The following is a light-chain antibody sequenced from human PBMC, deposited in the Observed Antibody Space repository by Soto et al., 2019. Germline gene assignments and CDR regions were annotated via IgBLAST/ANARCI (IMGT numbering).Light chain of an antibody. CDR1: QSISSY. CDR2: AAS. Sequence: DIQMTQSPSSLSASVGDRVTITCRASQSISSYLNWYRQKPGKAPKLLIYAASSLQSGVPSRFSGSGSGTDFTLTISSLQPEDFATYYCQQSYSSWTFGQGTKVEIQ. CDR3: QQSYSSWT. V-gene: IGKV1-39*01. J-gene: IGKJ1*01.